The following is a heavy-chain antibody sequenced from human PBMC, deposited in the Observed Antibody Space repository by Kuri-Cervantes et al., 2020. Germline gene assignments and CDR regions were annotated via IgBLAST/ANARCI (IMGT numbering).Heavy chain of an antibody. CDR2: INPSGGST. J-gene: IGHJ4*02. CDR3: ATDVRTKGAFDY. CDR1: GYTFTSYY. V-gene: IGHV1-46*01. D-gene: IGHD2/OR15-2a*01. Sequence: ASVKVSCKASGYTFTSYYMHWVRQAPGQGLEWMGIINPSGGSTNYAQKFQGRVTMTEDTSTDTAYMELSSLRSEDTAVYYCATDVRTKGAFDYWGQGTLVTVSS.